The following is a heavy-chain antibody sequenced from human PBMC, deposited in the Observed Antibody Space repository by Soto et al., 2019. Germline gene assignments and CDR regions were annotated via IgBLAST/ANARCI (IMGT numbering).Heavy chain of an antibody. V-gene: IGHV1-46*01. D-gene: IGHD3-22*01. CDR2: INPSGGRT. CDR1: GNSFTTYY. J-gene: IGHJ4*02. Sequence: GASVKVSCKASGNSFTTYYMHWVRQAPGQGLEWMGIINPSGGRTTYAQKFQGRVTMTRDTSKSTFHMELSSLTSEDTAVYYCAGLYHYDSSGYYDYWGQGTLVTVSS. CDR3: AGLYHYDSSGYYDY.